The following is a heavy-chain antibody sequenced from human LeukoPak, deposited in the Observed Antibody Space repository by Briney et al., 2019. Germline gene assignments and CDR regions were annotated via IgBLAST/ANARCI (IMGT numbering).Heavy chain of an antibody. CDR3: ARDRRQYYDFWSAPEGYYMDV. V-gene: IGHV1-18*01. CDR1: GYTFTSYG. D-gene: IGHD3-3*01. J-gene: IGHJ6*03. Sequence: GASVKASCKASGYTFTSYGISWVRQAPGQGLEWMGWISAYNGNTNYAQKLQGRVTMTTDTSTSTAYMELRSLRSDDTAVYYCARDRRQYYDFWSAPEGYYMDVWGKGTAVTVSS. CDR2: ISAYNGNT.